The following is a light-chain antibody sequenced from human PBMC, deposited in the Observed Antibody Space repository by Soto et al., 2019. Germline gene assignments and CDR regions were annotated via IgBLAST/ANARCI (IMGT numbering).Light chain of an antibody. CDR3: QQYGSSPT. CDR1: QRVRSSY. J-gene: IGKJ1*01. Sequence: EIVLTQSPGTLSLSPGERVTLSCRASQRVRSSYLAWYQQKPGQAPRLLIYGASTRANGIPARFSGSGSGTDFTLTISRLEPEAFAVYYCQQYGSSPTFGQGTKVEIK. CDR2: GAS. V-gene: IGKV3-20*01.